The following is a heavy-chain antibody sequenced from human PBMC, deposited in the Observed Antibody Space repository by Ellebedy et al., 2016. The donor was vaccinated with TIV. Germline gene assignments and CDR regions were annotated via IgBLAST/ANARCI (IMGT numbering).Heavy chain of an antibody. Sequence: GESLKISXAASGFAFSSIWMSWVRQAPGKGLEWVANIREDGGLKNYVDSVKGRFTISRDNAENSVHLQMNSLRAEDTAVYYCARRVEYYHNMGVWGQGTTVTVSS. CDR1: GFAFSSIW. CDR3: ARRVEYYHNMGV. J-gene: IGHJ6*03. V-gene: IGHV3-7*02. CDR2: IREDGGLK.